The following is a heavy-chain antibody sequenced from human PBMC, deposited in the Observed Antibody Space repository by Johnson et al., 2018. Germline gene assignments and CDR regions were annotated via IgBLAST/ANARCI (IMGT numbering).Heavy chain of an antibody. Sequence: QVQLQQWGAGLLRPSETLSLTCAVYGGSFSGYSWNWIRQPPGKGLEWIGEINHSGSTKYNPSLKSRVTISVDTSKNQFSLKLNSGTAADTAVFYCAGGLGDHGDHPTAYGLEVWGQGTTVIVSS. CDR1: GGSFSGYS. CDR2: INHSGST. CDR3: AGGLGDHGDHPTAYGLEV. V-gene: IGHV4-34*01. J-gene: IGHJ6*02. D-gene: IGHD4-17*01.